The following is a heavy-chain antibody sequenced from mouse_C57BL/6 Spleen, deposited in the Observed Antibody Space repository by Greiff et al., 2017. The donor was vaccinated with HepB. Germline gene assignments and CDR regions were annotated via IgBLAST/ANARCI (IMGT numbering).Heavy chain of an antibody. CDR2: ISSGSSTI. CDR1: GFTFSDYG. Sequence: DVQLVESGGGLVKPGGSLKLSCAASGFTFSDYGMHWVRQAPEKGLEWVAYISSGSSTIYYADTVKGRFTISRDNAKNTLFLQMTSLRSEDTAMYYCARGDGSSPGYFDYWGQGTTLTVSS. J-gene: IGHJ2*01. D-gene: IGHD1-1*01. CDR3: ARGDGSSPGYFDY. V-gene: IGHV5-17*01.